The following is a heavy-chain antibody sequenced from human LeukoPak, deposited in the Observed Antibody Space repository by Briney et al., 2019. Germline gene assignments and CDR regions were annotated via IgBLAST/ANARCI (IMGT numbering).Heavy chain of an antibody. CDR3: ARDLGQYYDTSDNWFDP. Sequence: PGGSLRLSCAASGLTFSTYWMHSVSQDPGKGLVWVSRINSDGINTSYADSVKGRFTISRDNAKNTLSLQMNSLRAEDTAVYYCARDLGQYYDTSDNWFDPWGQGTLVTVSS. V-gene: IGHV3-74*01. CDR1: GLTFSTYW. J-gene: IGHJ5*02. D-gene: IGHD3-22*01. CDR2: INSDGINT.